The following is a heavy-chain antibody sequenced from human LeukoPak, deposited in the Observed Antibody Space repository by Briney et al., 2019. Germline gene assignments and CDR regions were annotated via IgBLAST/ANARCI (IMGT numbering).Heavy chain of an antibody. CDR3: ATSMVRGVIITSFFY. CDR1: GYTLTELP. J-gene: IGHJ4*02. D-gene: IGHD3-10*01. Sequence: ASVKVSCKVSGYTLTELPMHWVRQAPGKGLEWMGGFDPEDGETIYAQKFQGRVTMTEDTSTDTAYMELSSLRSEDTAVYYCATSMVRGVIITSFFYWGQGTLVTVSS. V-gene: IGHV1-24*01. CDR2: FDPEDGET.